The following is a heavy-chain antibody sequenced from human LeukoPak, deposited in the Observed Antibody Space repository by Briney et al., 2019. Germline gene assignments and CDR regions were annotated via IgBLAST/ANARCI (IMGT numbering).Heavy chain of an antibody. J-gene: IGHJ4*02. D-gene: IGHD1-1*01. CDR3: ARAKDDWNLDY. Sequence: GGSLRLSCAASGFTVSSNFMSWVRQAPGKGLEWVLVIYSGGSTYYADSVKGRFTISRDNSKNTLYLQMNSLRAEDTAVYYCARAKDDWNLDYWGQGTLVTVSS. CDR2: IYSGGST. CDR1: GFTVSSNF. V-gene: IGHV3-53*01.